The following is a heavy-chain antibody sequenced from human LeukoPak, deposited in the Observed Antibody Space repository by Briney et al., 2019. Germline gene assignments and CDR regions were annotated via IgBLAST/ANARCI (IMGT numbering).Heavy chain of an antibody. Sequence: SVKVSCKTSGGTFISYASSWVRQAPGQGLEWMGGIIPIFGTANYAQKFQGRVTITADESTSTAYLELRSLRSEDTAVYYCAREGCSSTSCYASGAFDIWRQGTMVSVSS. CDR3: AREGCSSTSCYASGAFDI. J-gene: IGHJ3*02. D-gene: IGHD2-2*01. V-gene: IGHV1-69*13. CDR2: IIPIFGTA. CDR1: GGTFISYA.